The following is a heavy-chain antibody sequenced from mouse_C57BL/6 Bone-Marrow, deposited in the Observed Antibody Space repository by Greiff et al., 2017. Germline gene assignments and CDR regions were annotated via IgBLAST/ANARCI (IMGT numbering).Heavy chain of an antibody. CDR2: IYPGDGDT. Sequence: VQLQQSGPELVKPGASVKISCKASGYAFSSSWMNWVKQRPGQGLEWIGRIYPGDGDTNYNGKFKGKATLTADKSSSTAYMQLSSLTSEDSAVYVGARRKGAYYETYDYWGQGTTLTV. CDR1: GYAFSSSW. D-gene: IGHD2-4*01. J-gene: IGHJ2*01. CDR3: ARRKGAYYETYDY. V-gene: IGHV1-82*01.